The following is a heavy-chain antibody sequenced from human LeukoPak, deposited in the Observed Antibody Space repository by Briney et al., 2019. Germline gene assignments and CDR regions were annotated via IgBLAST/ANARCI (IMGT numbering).Heavy chain of an antibody. D-gene: IGHD2-2*01. CDR2: IKQDGSEK. V-gene: IGHV3-7*01. CDR1: GFTFSVYW. CDR3: ARDNRRYCSSTSCYFT. Sequence: GGSLRLSCAASGFTFSVYWMSWVRQAPGKGLEWVANIKQDGSEKYYVDSVKGRFTISRDNAKNSVYLQMNSLRAEDTAVYYCARDNRRYCSSTSCYFTWGQGTLVTVSS. J-gene: IGHJ5*02.